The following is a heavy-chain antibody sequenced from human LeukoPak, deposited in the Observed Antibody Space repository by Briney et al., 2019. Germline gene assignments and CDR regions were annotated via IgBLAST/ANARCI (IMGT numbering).Heavy chain of an antibody. J-gene: IGHJ5*02. D-gene: IGHD3-22*01. CDR2: IYYSGST. V-gene: IGHV4-30-4*01. CDR1: GGSISSGDYY. CDR3: ARGPNYYDSRGYWFDP. Sequence: SQTLSLTCTVSGGSISSGDYYWSWIRQPPGKXXXXXXXIYYSGSTYYNPSLKSRVTISVDTSKNQFSLKLRSVTAADTAVYYCARGPNYYDSRGYWFDPWGQGTLVTVSS.